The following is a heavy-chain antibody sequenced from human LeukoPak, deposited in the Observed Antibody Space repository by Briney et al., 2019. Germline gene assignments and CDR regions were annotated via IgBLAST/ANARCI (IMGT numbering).Heavy chain of an antibody. J-gene: IGHJ4*02. CDR1: GFTFSSYG. V-gene: IGHV3-30*02. CDR3: ARALRRHYYGSGSSYYFDY. Sequence: PGGSLRLSCAASGFTFSSYGMHWVRQAPGKGLEWVAFIRYDGSNKYYADSVKGRFTISRDNSKNTLYLQMNSLRAEDTAVYYCARALRRHYYGSGSSYYFDYWGQGTLVTVSS. CDR2: IRYDGSNK. D-gene: IGHD3-10*01.